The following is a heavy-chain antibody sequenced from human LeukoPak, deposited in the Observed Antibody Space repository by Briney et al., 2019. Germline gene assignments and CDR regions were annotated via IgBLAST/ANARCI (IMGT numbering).Heavy chain of an antibody. CDR1: GGSISSSSYY. D-gene: IGHD3-9*01. Sequence: PSETLSLTCTVSGGSISSSSYYWGWIRQPPGKGLEWIGSIYYSGSTYYNPSLKSRVTISVDTSKNQFSLKLSSVTAADTAVYYCARQDYDILTGYCQTHLYYFDYWGQGTLVTVSS. CDR3: ARQDYDILTGYCQTHLYYFDY. J-gene: IGHJ4*02. V-gene: IGHV4-39*01. CDR2: IYYSGST.